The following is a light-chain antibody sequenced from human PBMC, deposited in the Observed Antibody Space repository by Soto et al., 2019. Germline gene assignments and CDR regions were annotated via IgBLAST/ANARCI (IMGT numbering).Light chain of an antibody. J-gene: IGLJ3*02. V-gene: IGLV2-14*01. CDR3: TSFTTINTWV. Sequence: QSVLTQPASVSGSPGQSITISCTGTTSDIGAYNFVSWFQHHPGKAPKLMIYEVSNRPSGVSDRFSGSTSDNTASLTISGLQAEDEADYYCTSFTTINTWVFGGGTKLTVL. CDR2: EVS. CDR1: TSDIGAYNF.